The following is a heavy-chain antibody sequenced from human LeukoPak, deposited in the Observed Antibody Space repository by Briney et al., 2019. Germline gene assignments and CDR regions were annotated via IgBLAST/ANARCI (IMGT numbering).Heavy chain of an antibody. CDR3: AREGGGNGYFDY. J-gene: IGHJ4*02. CDR1: GYTFTSYG. Sequence: GASVKVSCKASGYTFTSYGISWVRQAPGQGLEWMGWINPNSGGTNYAQKFQGRVTMTRDTSISTDYMEVSRLRSDDTAVYYCAREGGGNGYFDYWGQGTLVTVST. CDR2: INPNSGGT. V-gene: IGHV1-2*02. D-gene: IGHD4-23*01.